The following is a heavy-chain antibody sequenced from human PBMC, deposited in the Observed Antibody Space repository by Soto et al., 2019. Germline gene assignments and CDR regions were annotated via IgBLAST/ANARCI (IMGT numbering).Heavy chain of an antibody. V-gene: IGHV4-34*01. D-gene: IGHD3-9*01. J-gene: IGHJ4*02. Sequence: ETPSLTCAVYGGSFSGYYWSWVRQPPGKGLEWIGEVNHSGSTNYNPSLKSRVTISVDTSKNQFSLKLSSVTAADTAVYYCARGPRYLLRYFDWHVDYWGQGTLVTVSS. CDR1: GGSFSGYY. CDR2: VNHSGST. CDR3: ARGPRYLLRYFDWHVDY.